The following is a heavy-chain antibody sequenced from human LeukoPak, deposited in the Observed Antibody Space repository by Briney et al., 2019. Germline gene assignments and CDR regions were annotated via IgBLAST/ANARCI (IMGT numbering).Heavy chain of an antibody. J-gene: IGHJ5*02. Sequence: GGSLRLFCAASGFTFDDYAMHWVRQAPGKGLEWVSLISWDGGSTYYADSVKGRFTISRDNSKNSLYLQMNSLRAEDTALYYCAKKEAAAGLWFDPWGQGTLVTVSS. CDR1: GFTFDDYA. D-gene: IGHD6-13*01. V-gene: IGHV3-43D*04. CDR3: AKKEAAAGLWFDP. CDR2: ISWDGGST.